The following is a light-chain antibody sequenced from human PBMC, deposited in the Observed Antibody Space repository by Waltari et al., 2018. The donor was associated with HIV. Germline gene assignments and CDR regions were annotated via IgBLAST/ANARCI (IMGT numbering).Light chain of an antibody. V-gene: IGKV3-15*01. J-gene: IGKJ1*01. CDR3: QQYKAWPLT. CDR1: QNVFSD. CDR2: GAS. Sequence: ETVMTQSPGTLSVSPGGRATLSCRASQNVFSDLAWYHQNPGQPPRLLIFGASKRATGVPARFSGSGSGTEFTLTITSLQTEDYGLYHCQQYKAWPLTFGQGTRVEIK.